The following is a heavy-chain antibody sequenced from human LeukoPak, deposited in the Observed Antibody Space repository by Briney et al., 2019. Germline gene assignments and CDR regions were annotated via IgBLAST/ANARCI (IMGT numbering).Heavy chain of an antibody. CDR3: TKSPSFTLGGGYLDS. D-gene: IGHD3-22*01. J-gene: IGHJ4*02. CDR1: GFMFNDYV. V-gene: IGHV3-9*03. CDR2: ISWNSDLI. Sequence: SGGSLRLSCVVSGFMFNDYVMHGVRQVPGKGLKWVSGISWNSDLIGYAESVTGRFTISRDNDRNNLHLQMNSLRVEDMAFYYCTKSPSFTLGGGYLDSWGQGSLVTVSS.